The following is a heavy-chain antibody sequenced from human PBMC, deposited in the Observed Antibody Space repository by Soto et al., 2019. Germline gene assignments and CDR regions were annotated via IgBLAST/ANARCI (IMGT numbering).Heavy chain of an antibody. CDR3: GRGSSDSDGILRVAY. V-gene: IGHV3-53*02. D-gene: IGHD2-2*01. CDR2: IYSGGNT. Sequence: EVQLVETGGGLTQPGESLRLSCAASGFTVSTNYMSWVRQAPGKGLEWVSVIYSGGNTYYADSVKGRFSMSRDKSKNTLFLQMNGLRAEDTAVYYCGRGSSDSDGILRVAYWGQGTLVTVSS. CDR1: GFTVSTNY. J-gene: IGHJ4*02.